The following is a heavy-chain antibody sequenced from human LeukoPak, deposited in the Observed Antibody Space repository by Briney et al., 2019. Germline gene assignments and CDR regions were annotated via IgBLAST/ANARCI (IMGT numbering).Heavy chain of an antibody. D-gene: IGHD5-12*01. CDR2: IKQDGSEK. J-gene: IGHJ4*02. V-gene: IGHV3-7*01. CDR3: ARVTGIVATIGGTGGALDY. Sequence: GGSLRLSCAASGFTFSRCTMNWVRQAPGKGLEWVANIKQDGSEKYYVDSVKGRFTISRDNAKNSLYLQMNSLRAEDTAVYYCARVTGIVATIGGTGGALDYWGQGTLVTVSS. CDR1: GFTFSRCT.